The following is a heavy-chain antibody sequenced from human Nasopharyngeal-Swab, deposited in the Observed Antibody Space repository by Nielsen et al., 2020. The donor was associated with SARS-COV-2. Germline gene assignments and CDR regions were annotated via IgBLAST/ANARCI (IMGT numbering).Heavy chain of an antibody. D-gene: IGHD3-10*01. CDR3: ARASPYYYGSGSYSRDYYYGMDV. CDR1: GFTFSSYD. Sequence: GGSLRLSCAASGFTFSSYDMPWVRQATGKGLEWVSAIGTAGDTYYPGSVKGRFTISRENAKNSLYLQMNSLRAGDTAVYYCARASPYYYGSGSYSRDYYYGMDVWGQGTTVTVSS. CDR2: IGTAGDT. V-gene: IGHV3-13*01. J-gene: IGHJ6*02.